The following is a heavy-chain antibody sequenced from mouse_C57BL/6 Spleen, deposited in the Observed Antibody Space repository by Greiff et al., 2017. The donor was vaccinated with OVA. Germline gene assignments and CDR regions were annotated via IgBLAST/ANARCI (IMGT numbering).Heavy chain of an antibody. J-gene: IGHJ2*01. CDR1: GYTFTSYW. D-gene: IGHD2-2*01. CDR2: IDPSDSET. V-gene: IGHV1-52*01. CDR3: AGEREGYDY. Sequence: VQLQQPGAELVRPGSSVKLSCKASGYTFTSYWMHWVKQRPIQGLEWIGNIDPSDSETHYNQKFKDKATLTVDKSSSTAYMQLSSLTAEDSAVCDCAGEREGYDYWGQGTTLTVSS.